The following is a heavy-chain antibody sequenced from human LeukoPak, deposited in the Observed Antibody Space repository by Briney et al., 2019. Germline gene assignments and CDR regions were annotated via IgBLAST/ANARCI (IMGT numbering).Heavy chain of an antibody. D-gene: IGHD2-2*01. CDR1: GFTFSSYA. V-gene: IGHV3-23*01. CDR3: AKETRYCSSTSCSVAFDI. Sequence: GGSLRLSCAASGFTFSSYAMSWVRQAPGKGLEWVSTISGTGGSTYYADSVKGQFTISRDNSKNTLYLQMNSLRAEDTAVYYCAKETRYCSSTSCSVAFDIWGQGTMVTVSS. CDR2: ISGTGGST. J-gene: IGHJ3*02.